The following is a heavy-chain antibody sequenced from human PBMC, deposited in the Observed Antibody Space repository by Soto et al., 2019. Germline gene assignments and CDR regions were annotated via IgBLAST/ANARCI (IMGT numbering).Heavy chain of an antibody. CDR3: ARDSCYGDCEVCAFDI. CDR2: IYSGGST. Sequence: GGSLRLSCAASGFTVSSNYMSWVRQAPGKGLEWVSVIYSGGSTYYADSVKGRFTISRHNSKNTLYLQMNSLRAEDTAVYYCARDSCYGDCEVCAFDIWAQGTMVPVSS. J-gene: IGHJ3*02. D-gene: IGHD4-17*01. CDR1: GFTVSSNY. V-gene: IGHV3-53*04.